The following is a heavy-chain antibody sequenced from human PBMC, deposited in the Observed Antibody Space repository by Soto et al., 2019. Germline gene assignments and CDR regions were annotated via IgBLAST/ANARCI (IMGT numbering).Heavy chain of an antibody. D-gene: IGHD1-26*01. CDR3: ARDRRDAGTADYDYYYGMDF. CDR2: ISYSGTT. J-gene: IGHJ6*02. CDR1: GGPIFAGGYY. V-gene: IGHV4-31*03. Sequence: QVQLQESGPGLVKPAETMTLTCTVSGGPIFAGGYYWTWIRQVPVKGLDWIGYISYSGTTYFNPSLRSRLSISLDTSKNQFSLKLTSVTAADTAVYYCARDRRDAGTADYDYYYGMDFCGQVTTVTVAS.